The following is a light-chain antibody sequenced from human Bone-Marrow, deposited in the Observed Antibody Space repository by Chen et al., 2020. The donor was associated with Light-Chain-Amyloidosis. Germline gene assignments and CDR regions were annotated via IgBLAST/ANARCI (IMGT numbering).Light chain of an antibody. CDR2: RDT. V-gene: IGLV3-25*03. J-gene: IGLJ2*01. CDR1: DLPTKY. Sequence: SYELTQPPSVSVSPGQTARITCSGDDLPTKYAYWYQQKLGQAPVLVIHRDTERPSGISERFSGASSGTKATLTISGVQAEDEADYHCQSADSSGTYEVIFGGGTKLTVL. CDR3: QSADSSGTYEVI.